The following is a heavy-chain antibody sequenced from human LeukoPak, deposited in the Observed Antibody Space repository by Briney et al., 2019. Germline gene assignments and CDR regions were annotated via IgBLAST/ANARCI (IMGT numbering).Heavy chain of an antibody. J-gene: IGHJ4*02. CDR3: ASYSSSSGGYFDY. V-gene: IGHV4-34*01. Sequence: SETLSLTCDVPGGSFSGYLWSWIRQSPGKGLEWIGEVNYRGSPNYNPSLESRVTISVDTSKNQLSLKLSSVTAADTAVYYCASYSSSSGGYFDYWGQGTLVTVSS. CDR2: VNYRGSP. D-gene: IGHD6-6*01. CDR1: GGSFSGYL.